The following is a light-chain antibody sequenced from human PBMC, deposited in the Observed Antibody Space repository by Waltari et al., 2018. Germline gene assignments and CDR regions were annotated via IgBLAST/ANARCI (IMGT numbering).Light chain of an antibody. V-gene: IGKV3-11*01. CDR2: DAS. Sequence: EIVLTQSPVTLSLSPGERATLSCRASQSVSSHIVCYQQKHGQAPRLLIYDASNRATGIPARFNGSSSVSDFTLTISSLGPEDFAFYYCQQRSNWLTFGGGTKVEIK. CDR3: QQRSNWLT. CDR1: QSVSSH. J-gene: IGKJ4*01.